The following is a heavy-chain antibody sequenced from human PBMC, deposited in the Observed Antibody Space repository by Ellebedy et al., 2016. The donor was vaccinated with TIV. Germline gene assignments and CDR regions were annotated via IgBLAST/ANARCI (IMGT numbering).Heavy chain of an antibody. Sequence: GESLKISCAASGFTFSSYAVNWVRQAPGKGLEWVSSITGSGGSTYYADSVKGRFTISRDNSKNTLYRQMNSLRAEDTAVYYCARALMPGYSYGKIDYWGQGTQVTVSS. CDR3: ARALMPGYSYGKIDY. J-gene: IGHJ4*02. CDR1: GFTFSSYA. D-gene: IGHD5-18*01. V-gene: IGHV3-23*01. CDR2: ITGSGGST.